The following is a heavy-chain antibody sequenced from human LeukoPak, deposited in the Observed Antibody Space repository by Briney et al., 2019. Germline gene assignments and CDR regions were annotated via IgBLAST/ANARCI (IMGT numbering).Heavy chain of an antibody. D-gene: IGHD1-14*01. CDR3: ARDITSHYFDY. CDR1: GFTLTRHG. J-gene: IGHJ4*02. Sequence: PGGSLRLSCSASGFTLTRHGMHWVRQAPGKGLEWVAVIWYDGSDKYYTDSVKGRFTISRDNSRNTLYLQMNSLRVDDTAIYYCARDITSHYFDYCGQGALVTVSS. V-gene: IGHV3-33*01. CDR2: IWYDGSDK.